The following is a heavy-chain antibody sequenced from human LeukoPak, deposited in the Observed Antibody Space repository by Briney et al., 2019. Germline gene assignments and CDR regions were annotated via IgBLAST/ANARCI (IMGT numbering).Heavy chain of an antibody. CDR1: GYTFTDYY. CDR2: INPKNGGT. CDR3: ARDPWGGDIVVVPAAIHDP. Sequence: ASVKVSCKASGYTFTDYYIHWVRQAPGQGLEWMGRINPKNGGTNYAQKFQGRVTMTRDTSISTAYMELSRLRSDDTAVFYCARDPWGGDIVVVPAAIHDPWGQGTLVTVSS. J-gene: IGHJ5*02. D-gene: IGHD2-2*01. V-gene: IGHV1-2*06.